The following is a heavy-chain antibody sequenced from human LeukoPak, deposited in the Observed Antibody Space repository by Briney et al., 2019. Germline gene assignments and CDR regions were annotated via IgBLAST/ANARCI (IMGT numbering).Heavy chain of an antibody. Sequence: PGGSLRLSCAASGFTFSNAWMSWVRQAPGKGLEWVGRIKSKTDGGTTDYAAPVKGRFTISRDDSKNTLYLQMNSLKTEDTAVYSCTTQLTLAYYDFWSGVRDYWGQGTLVTVSS. CDR3: TTQLTLAYYDFWSGVRDY. D-gene: IGHD3-3*01. CDR2: IKSKTDGGTT. V-gene: IGHV3-15*01. J-gene: IGHJ4*02. CDR1: GFTFSNAW.